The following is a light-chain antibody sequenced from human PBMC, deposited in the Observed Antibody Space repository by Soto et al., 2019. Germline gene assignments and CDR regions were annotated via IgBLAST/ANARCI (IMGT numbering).Light chain of an antibody. V-gene: IGKV3-11*01. J-gene: IGKJ5*01. CDR3: QKRSNWPPIT. CDR2: DAS. CDR1: QSVSSY. Sequence: EIVLTQSPATLSLSPGERATLSCRASQSVSSYLAWYQQKPGQAPRLLIYDASSRATDIPDRFSGSGSGTDFTLTISRLEPEDFAVYYCQKRSNWPPITFGQGTRLEIK.